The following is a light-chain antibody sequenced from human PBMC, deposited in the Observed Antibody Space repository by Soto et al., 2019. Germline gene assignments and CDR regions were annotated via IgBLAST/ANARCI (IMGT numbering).Light chain of an antibody. CDR2: WAS. CDR1: QGLLNMSDKKNY. Sequence: DIVMTQSPDSLAVSLGERATINCKSSQGLLNMSDKKNYLAWYQQRPGQPPNLLIYWASTRQFGVPDRISGSGSGTDFTLTISSLQAEDVAVYYCQQYFNTEWTFGQGTKVEVK. CDR3: QQYFNTEWT. V-gene: IGKV4-1*01. J-gene: IGKJ1*01.